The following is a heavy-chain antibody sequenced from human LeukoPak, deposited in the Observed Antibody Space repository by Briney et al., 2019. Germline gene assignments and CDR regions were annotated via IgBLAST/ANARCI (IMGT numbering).Heavy chain of an antibody. J-gene: IGHJ6*03. CDR3: ARASDGSYCGGGCTRFYYMDV. CDR2: ISSSSSYI. V-gene: IGHV3-21*01. CDR1: GFTFSSYS. Sequence: PGGSLRLSCAASGFTFSSYSMNWVRQAPGKGLEWVSSISSSSSYIYYADSVKGRFTISRDNAKNSLYLQMNSLRAEDTAVYYCARASDGSYCGGGCTRFYYMDVWGKGTTVTVSS. D-gene: IGHD2-21*02.